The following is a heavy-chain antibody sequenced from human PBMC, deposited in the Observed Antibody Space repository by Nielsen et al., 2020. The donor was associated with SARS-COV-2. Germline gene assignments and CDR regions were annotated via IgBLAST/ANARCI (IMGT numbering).Heavy chain of an antibody. CDR3: ARGDLI. CDR1: GFTFSSYG. V-gene: IGHV3-30*03. CDR2: ISYDGSNK. J-gene: IGHJ3*02. Sequence: GESLKISCAASGFTFSSYGMHWVRQAPGKGLEWVAVISYDGSNKYYADSVKGRFTTSRDNSKNTLYLQMNSLRAEDTAVYYCARGDLIWGQGTMVTVSS.